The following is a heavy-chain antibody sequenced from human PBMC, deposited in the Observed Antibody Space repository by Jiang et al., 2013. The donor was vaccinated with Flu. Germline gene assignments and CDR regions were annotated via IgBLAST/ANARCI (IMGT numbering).Heavy chain of an antibody. CDR2: VYDSGRT. V-gene: IGHV4-39*01. Sequence: GPGLVKPSETLSLTCTVSGGSIRIRSYFWGWIRQPPGKGLEWIGGVYDSGRTNYSPSLRSRVSISVDTSKNQFSLKLSSVTAADTAVYYCARQDSSGWVTDGYFDLWGRGTLVTVSS. D-gene: IGHD6-19*01. J-gene: IGHJ2*01. CDR3: ARQDSSGWVTDGYFDL. CDR1: GGSIRIRSYF.